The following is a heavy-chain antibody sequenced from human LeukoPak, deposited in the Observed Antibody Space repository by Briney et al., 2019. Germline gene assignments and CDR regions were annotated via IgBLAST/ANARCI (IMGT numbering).Heavy chain of an antibody. D-gene: IGHD2-2*01. CDR1: GGTFSSYA. J-gene: IGHJ4*02. CDR3: ARGDVVVPAAIDY. Sequence: SVKVSCKASGGTFSSYAISWVRQAPGQGLEWMGGIIPIFGTANYAQKFQGRVTITTDESTSTAYMELSSLRSEDTAVYYCARGDVVVPAAIDYWGQGTLVTVSS. V-gene: IGHV1-69*05. CDR2: IIPIFGTA.